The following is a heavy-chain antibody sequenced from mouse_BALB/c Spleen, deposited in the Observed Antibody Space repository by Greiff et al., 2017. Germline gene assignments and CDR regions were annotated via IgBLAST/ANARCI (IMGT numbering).Heavy chain of an antibody. CDR3: ASYYYGSSWFAY. CDR1: GYAFSSYW. V-gene: IGHV1-80*01. D-gene: IGHD1-1*01. CDR2: LYPGDGDT. Sequence: VQLQQSGAELVRPGSSVKISCKASGYAFSSYWMNWVKQRPGQGLEWIGQLYPGDGDTNYNGKFKGKATLTADTSSSTAYMQLSSLTSEDSAVYFCASYYYGSSWFAYWGQGTLVTVAA. J-gene: IGHJ3*01.